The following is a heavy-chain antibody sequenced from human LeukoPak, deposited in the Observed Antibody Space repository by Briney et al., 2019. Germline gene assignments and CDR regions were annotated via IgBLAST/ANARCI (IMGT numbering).Heavy chain of an antibody. CDR2: ISYDGSNK. V-gene: IGHV3-30*04. D-gene: IGHD5-18*01. CDR3: ASFGGYSYGYPLDY. Sequence: GGSLRLSCAASGFTFSSYAMHWVRQAPGKGLEWVAVISYDGSNKYYADSVKGRFTISRDNSKNTLYLQMNSLRAEDTAVYYCASFGGYSYGYPLDYWGQGTLVTVSS. CDR1: GFTFSSYA. J-gene: IGHJ4*02.